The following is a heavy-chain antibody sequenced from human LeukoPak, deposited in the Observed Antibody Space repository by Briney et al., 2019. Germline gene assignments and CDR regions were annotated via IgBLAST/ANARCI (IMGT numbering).Heavy chain of an antibody. V-gene: IGHV1-46*01. D-gene: IGHD3-3*01. CDR3: AGGITIFGVVARGGSYFDY. Sequence: ASVKVSCKASGYTFTSYYMHWVRQAPGQGLEWMGIINPSGGSTSYAQKFQGRVTMTRDTSTSTVYMELSSLRSEDTAVYYCAGGITIFGVVARGGSYFDYWGQGTLVTVSS. CDR1: GYTFTSYY. J-gene: IGHJ4*02. CDR2: INPSGGST.